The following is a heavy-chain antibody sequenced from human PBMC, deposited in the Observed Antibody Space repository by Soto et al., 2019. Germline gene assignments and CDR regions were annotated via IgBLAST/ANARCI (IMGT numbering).Heavy chain of an antibody. V-gene: IGHV4-34*01. Sequence: SETLSLTCAVSGGSFSGYYWSWIRQPPGQGREWIGEINHSGSTNYNPSLKSRVTISVDTSKNQFSLKLSSVTAADTAVYYCARRLGFLEWLLPNWFDPWGQGTLVTVSS. CDR1: GGSFSGYY. CDR2: INHSGST. D-gene: IGHD3-3*02. CDR3: ARRLGFLEWLLPNWFDP. J-gene: IGHJ5*02.